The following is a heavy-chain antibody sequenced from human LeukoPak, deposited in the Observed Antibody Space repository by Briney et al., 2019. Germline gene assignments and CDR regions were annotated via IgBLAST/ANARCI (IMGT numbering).Heavy chain of an antibody. CDR3: ARAPGFGDYFDY. CDR1: GFTFSSYW. J-gene: IGHJ4*02. CDR2: IKQDGSEK. Sequence: GGSLRLSRAASGFTFSSYWMSWVRQAPGKGLEWVANIKQDGSEKYYVDSVKGRFTISRDNAKNSLYLQMNSLSAEDTAVYYCARAPGFGDYFDYWGREPWSPSPQ. V-gene: IGHV3-7*01. D-gene: IGHD3-16*01.